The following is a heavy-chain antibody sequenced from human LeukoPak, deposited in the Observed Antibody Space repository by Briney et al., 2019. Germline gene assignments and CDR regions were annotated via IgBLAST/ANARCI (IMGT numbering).Heavy chain of an antibody. D-gene: IGHD6-13*01. J-gene: IGHJ6*04. Sequence: PSETLSLTCTVSGGSISTYYWSWIRQPPGKGLEWIGYIYYSGSTNYNPSLKSRVTISVDTSKNQFSLKLSSVTAADTAVYYCARGPYIAAAGTWYVWGKGTTVTVSS. CDR3: ARGPYIAAAGTWYV. CDR1: GGSISTYY. CDR2: IYYSGST. V-gene: IGHV4-59*01.